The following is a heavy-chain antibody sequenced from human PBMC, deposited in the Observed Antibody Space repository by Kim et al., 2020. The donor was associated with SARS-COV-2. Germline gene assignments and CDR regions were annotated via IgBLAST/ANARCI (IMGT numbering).Heavy chain of an antibody. CDR3: ARDLRYSSSPWGTYYYYYYGMDV. D-gene: IGHD6-6*01. CDR1: GFTFSSYA. CDR2: ISYDGSNK. V-gene: IGHV3-30-3*01. J-gene: IGHJ6*02. Sequence: GGSLRLSCAASGFTFSSYAMHWVRQAPGKGLEWVAVISYDGSNKYYADSVKGRFTISRDNSKNTLYLQMNSLRAEDTAVYYCARDLRYSSSPWGTYYYYYYGMDVWGQGTTVTVSS.